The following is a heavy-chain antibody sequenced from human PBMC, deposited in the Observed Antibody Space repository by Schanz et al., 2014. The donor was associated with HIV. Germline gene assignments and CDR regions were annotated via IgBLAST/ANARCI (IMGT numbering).Heavy chain of an antibody. CDR2: INHSGIP. V-gene: IGHV4-34*01. Sequence: QVRLPQWGAGLLKPSETLSLTCAVYGSSFNDYYWGWIRQAPGKGPEWIGEINHSGIPNYNPSLESRVTISVDQPKTQSPLKLSSVTAADTAVYYCARDGGRRGGERQLFGYWGQGTLVTVSS. D-gene: IGHD3-16*01. CDR1: GSSFNDYY. J-gene: IGHJ4*02. CDR3: ARDGGRRGGERQLFGY.